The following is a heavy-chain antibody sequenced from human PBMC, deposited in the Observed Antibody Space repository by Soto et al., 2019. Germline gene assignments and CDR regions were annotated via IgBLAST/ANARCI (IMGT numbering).Heavy chain of an antibody. D-gene: IGHD2-2*03. CDR3: AKALDIVVVPAAMCFDY. CDR2: ISGSGGST. Sequence: GSLRLSCAASGFTFSSYAMSWVRQAPGKGLEWVSAISGSGGSTYYADSVKGRFTISRDNSKNTLYLQMNSLRAEDTAVYYCAKALDIVVVPAAMCFDYWGQGTLVTVSS. CDR1: GFTFSSYA. V-gene: IGHV3-23*01. J-gene: IGHJ4*02.